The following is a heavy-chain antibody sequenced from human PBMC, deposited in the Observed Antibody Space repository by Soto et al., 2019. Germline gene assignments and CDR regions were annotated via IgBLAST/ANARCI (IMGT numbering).Heavy chain of an antibody. V-gene: IGHV3-53*01. CDR2: MYSGGGT. CDR3: ASAPSALYDY. CDR1: GFSVNNY. Sequence: LRLSCAASGFSVNNYMSWVRQAPGKGLEWVSVMYSGGGTWYTDSVKGRFTISGDNSKNTLYLQMNSLRAEDTALYYCASAPSALYDYWGQGTLVTVSS. D-gene: IGHD3-16*01. J-gene: IGHJ4*02.